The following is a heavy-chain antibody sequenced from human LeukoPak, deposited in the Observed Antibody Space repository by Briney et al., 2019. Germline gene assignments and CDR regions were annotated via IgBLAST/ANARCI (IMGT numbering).Heavy chain of an antibody. J-gene: IGHJ4*02. CDR3: ARVSVLVGAPVDY. D-gene: IGHD1-26*01. CDR2: INPDSGDT. CDR1: GYTFTDYY. Sequence: ASVKVSCKASGYTFTDYYMHWVRQAPGQGLEWMGWINPDSGDTNFAHKFQGRVTLTRDTSISTAYMELTRLRLDDTAMYYCARVSVLVGAPVDYWGQGAMVTVSS. V-gene: IGHV1-2*07.